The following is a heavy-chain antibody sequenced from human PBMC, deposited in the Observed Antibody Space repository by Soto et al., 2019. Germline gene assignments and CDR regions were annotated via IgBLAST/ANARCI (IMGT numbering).Heavy chain of an antibody. Sequence: QVTLKESGPVLVKPTETLTLTCTVSGFSLSNARMGVSWIRQPPGKPLQRLAHIFSNDEKSYSTSLKSRLTITKDTSKSQVVLTMTNMDPVDTATYYCARIPYCSSTSCYGGWFDPWGQGTLVTVSS. V-gene: IGHV2-26*01. J-gene: IGHJ5*02. CDR2: IFSNDEK. CDR1: GFSLSNARMG. D-gene: IGHD2-2*01. CDR3: ARIPYCSSTSCYGGWFDP.